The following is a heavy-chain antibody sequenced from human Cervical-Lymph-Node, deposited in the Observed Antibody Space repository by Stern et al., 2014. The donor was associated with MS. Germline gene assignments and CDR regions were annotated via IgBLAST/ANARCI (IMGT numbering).Heavy chain of an antibody. V-gene: IGHV5-51*03. D-gene: IGHD4-17*01. Sequence: EVQLVESGAEVKKPGESLKISCKGSGYSFTSHWVGWVRQMPGKGLEWMGIIYPRDSDTKYSPSFHGQVTISADRFANTAYLQWSSLRASDTAIYYCARLTEILVLPAAVKLGIDDYSAYEGMDTRMLRPDYWGQGTLVTVSS. CDR1: GYSFTSHW. CDR2: IYPRDSDT. J-gene: IGHJ4*02. CDR3: ARLTEILVLPAAVKLGIDDYSAYEGMDTRMLRPDY.